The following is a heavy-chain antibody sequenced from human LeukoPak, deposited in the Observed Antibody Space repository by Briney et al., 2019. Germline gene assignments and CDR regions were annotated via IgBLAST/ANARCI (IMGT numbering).Heavy chain of an antibody. V-gene: IGHV4-39*07. J-gene: IGHJ4*02. CDR2: IYYSGST. CDR1: GGSISSSSYY. Sequence: LETLSLTCTVSGGSISSSSYYWGWIRQPPGKGLEWIGSIYYSGSTYYNPSLKSRVTISVDTSKNQFSLKLSSVTAADTAVYYCARGTAAAGVYWGQGTLVTVSS. D-gene: IGHD6-13*01. CDR3: ARGTAAAGVY.